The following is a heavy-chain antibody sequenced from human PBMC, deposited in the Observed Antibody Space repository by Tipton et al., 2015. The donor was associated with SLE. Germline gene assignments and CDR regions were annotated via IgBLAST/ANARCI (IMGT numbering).Heavy chain of an antibody. J-gene: IGHJ6*02. D-gene: IGHD1-14*01. Sequence: TLSLTCTVSGGSISSNYWSWIRQPPGKGLEWIGYIYYSGSTNYNPSLKSRVTISVDTSKSQFSLKLSSVTAGDTAVDYCASSRPDRYYCYGVDVWGQGATVTVSS. CDR3: ASSRPDRYYCYGVDV. CDR2: IYYSGST. V-gene: IGHV4-59*12. CDR1: GGSISSNY.